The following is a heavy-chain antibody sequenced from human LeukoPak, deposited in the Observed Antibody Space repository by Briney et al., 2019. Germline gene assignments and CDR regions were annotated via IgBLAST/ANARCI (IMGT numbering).Heavy chain of an antibody. J-gene: IGHJ4*02. V-gene: IGHV4-59*01. CDR2: IYYSGST. D-gene: IGHD2-15*01. CDR1: GGSISSYY. CDR3: ASHRGSGPYYFDY. Sequence: SETLSLTCTVSGGSISSYYWSWIRQPPGKGLEWIGYIYYSGSTNYNPSLKSRVTISVDTSKNQFSLKLSSVTAADTAVYYCASHRGSGPYYFDYWGQGTLVTVSS.